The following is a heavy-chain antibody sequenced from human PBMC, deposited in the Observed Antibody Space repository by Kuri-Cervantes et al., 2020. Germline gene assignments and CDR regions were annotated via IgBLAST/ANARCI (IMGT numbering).Heavy chain of an antibody. J-gene: IGHJ6*02. Sequence: SQTLSLTCAVYGGSFSGYYWSWIRQPPGKGLEWIGEINRSGNTNYNPSLKSRVTISVDTSKIQISLKLSSVTAADTAVYYCARRNQVYSSGWYGSASSSMDVWGQGTTVTVSS. CDR1: GGSFSGYY. CDR3: ARRNQVYSSGWYGSASSSMDV. V-gene: IGHV4-34*01. D-gene: IGHD6-19*01. CDR2: INRSGNT.